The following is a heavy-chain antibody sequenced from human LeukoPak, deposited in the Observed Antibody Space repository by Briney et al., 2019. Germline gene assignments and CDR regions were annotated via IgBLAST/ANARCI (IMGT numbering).Heavy chain of an antibody. V-gene: IGHV1-18*01. CDR1: GYTFTSYG. D-gene: IGHD5/OR15-5a*01. J-gene: IGHJ6*02. Sequence: ASVKVSCKASGYTFTSYGISWVRQAPGQGLKWMGWISAYNGNTNYAQKLQGRVTMTTDTSTSTAYMELRSLRSDDTAVYYCARDLQDKVWLGAVYYYYGMDVWGQGTTVTVSS. CDR3: ARDLQDKVWLGAVYYYYGMDV. CDR2: ISAYNGNT.